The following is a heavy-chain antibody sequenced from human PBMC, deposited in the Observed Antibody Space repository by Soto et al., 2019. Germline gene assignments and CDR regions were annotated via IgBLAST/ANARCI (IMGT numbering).Heavy chain of an antibody. D-gene: IGHD2-15*01. CDR1: GGSISSGGYY. J-gene: IGHJ6*03. Sequence: SETLSLTCTVSGGSISSGGYYWSWIRQHPGKGLEWIGYIYYSGSTYYNPSLKSRVTISVDTSKNQFSLKLSSVTAADTAVYYCARGDIVVVAPYYYYMDVWGKGTTVTVSS. CDR2: IYYSGST. V-gene: IGHV4-31*03. CDR3: ARGDIVVVAPYYYYMDV.